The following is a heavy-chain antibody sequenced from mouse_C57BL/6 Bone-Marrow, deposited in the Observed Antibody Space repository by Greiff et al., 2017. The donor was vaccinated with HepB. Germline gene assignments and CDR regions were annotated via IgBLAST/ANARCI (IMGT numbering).Heavy chain of an antibody. V-gene: IGHV3-6*01. D-gene: IGHD1-1*01. J-gene: IGHJ4*01. CDR3: AREGDYYGSSYVRYAMDY. CDR2: ISYDGSN. CDR1: GYSITSGYY. Sequence: EVKLVESGPGLVKPSQSLSLTCSVTGYSITSGYYWNWIRQFPGNKLEWMGYISYDGSNNYNPSLKNRISITRDTSKNQFFLKLNSVTTEDTATYYCAREGDYYGSSYVRYAMDYWGQGTSVTVSS.